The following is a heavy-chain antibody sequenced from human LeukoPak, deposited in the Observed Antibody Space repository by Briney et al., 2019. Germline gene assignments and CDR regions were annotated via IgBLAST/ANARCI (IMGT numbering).Heavy chain of an antibody. Sequence: GGSLRLSCAASGFTFSSYAMSWVRQAPGKGLEWVSAISGSGGSTYYADSVKGRFTISRDNSMNTLYLQMNSLRAEDTAVYYCAKDSPYYYDSSGYSDYWGQGTLVTVSS. CDR3: AKDSPYYYDSSGYSDY. CDR1: GFTFSSYA. CDR2: ISGSGGST. V-gene: IGHV3-23*01. D-gene: IGHD3-22*01. J-gene: IGHJ4*02.